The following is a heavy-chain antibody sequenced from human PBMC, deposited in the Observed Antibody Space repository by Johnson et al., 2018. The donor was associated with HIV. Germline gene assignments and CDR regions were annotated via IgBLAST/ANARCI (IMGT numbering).Heavy chain of an antibody. D-gene: IGHD7-27*01. V-gene: IGHV3-53*01. J-gene: IGHJ3*02. CDR1: EFTVSSNY. CDR3: AKDLGTGDDAFDI. CDR2: IFSAGDT. Sequence: VQLVESGGGLIQPGGSLRLSCAASEFTVSSNYMSWVRQAPGKGLEWVSVIFSAGDTYYADSVKGRFTISRDNSKNTLYLQMNSLRAEDTAVYYCAKDLGTGDDAFDIWGQGTMVTVSS.